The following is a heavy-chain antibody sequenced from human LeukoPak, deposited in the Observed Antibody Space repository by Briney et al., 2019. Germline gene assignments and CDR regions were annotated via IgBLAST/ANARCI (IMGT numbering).Heavy chain of an antibody. CDR2: ISAYNGNT. D-gene: IGHD6-13*01. CDR3: ARGFAAASNFDY. Sequence: ASVKVSCKASGYTFTSYGISWVRQAPGQGLEWMGWISAYNGNTNSAQKLQGRVTMTTNTSTSTAYMEQRSLRSDDTAVYYCARGFAAASNFDYWGQGTLVTVSS. V-gene: IGHV1-18*01. CDR1: GYTFTSYG. J-gene: IGHJ4*02.